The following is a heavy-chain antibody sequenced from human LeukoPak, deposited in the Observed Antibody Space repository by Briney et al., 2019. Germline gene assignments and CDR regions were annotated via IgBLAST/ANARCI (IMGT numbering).Heavy chain of an antibody. CDR3: ARVSPGVGSDFDY. CDR1: GGAFSSYA. Sequence: SVKVSCKASGGAFSSYAISWVRQAPGQGLEWMGGIIPIFGTANYAQKLQGRVTMTTDTSTSTAYMELRSLRSDDTAVYYCARVSPGVGSDFDYWGQGTLVTVSS. CDR2: IIPIFGTA. V-gene: IGHV1-69*05. D-gene: IGHD2-8*01. J-gene: IGHJ4*02.